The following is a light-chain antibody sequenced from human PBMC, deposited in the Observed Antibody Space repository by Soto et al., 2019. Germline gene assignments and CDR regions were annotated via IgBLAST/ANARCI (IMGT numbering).Light chain of an antibody. Sequence: RKSRCTLYDSKGERATLTCRASQSVSSNLAWYQQKPGQAPRLLIYGASTRATGIPARFSGSGSGTEFTLTISSLQSEDFAVYCCQQYNIWPCPFGQGT. J-gene: IGKJ1*01. CDR3: QQYNIWPCP. V-gene: IGKV3-15*01. CDR1: QSVSSN. CDR2: GAS.